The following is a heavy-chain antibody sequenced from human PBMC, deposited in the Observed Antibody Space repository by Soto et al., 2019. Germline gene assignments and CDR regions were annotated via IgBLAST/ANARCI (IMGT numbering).Heavy chain of an antibody. J-gene: IGHJ3*02. CDR2: IYLSGTT. CDR3: ARSPSTSSIGTFDI. V-gene: IGHV4-4*07. CDR1: GGSISSFY. D-gene: IGHD6-6*01. Sequence: PSETLSLTCTVSGGSISSFYWNWIRLSAGKRLEWIGRIYLSGTTTYNPSLQSRVTMSVDTSKNQFSLKLSSPTAADTAVYYCARSPSTSSIGTFDIWGQGTQVTVSS.